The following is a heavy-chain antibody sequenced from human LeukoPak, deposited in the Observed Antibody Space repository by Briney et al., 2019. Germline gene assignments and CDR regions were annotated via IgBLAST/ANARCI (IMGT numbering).Heavy chain of an antibody. CDR1: GGSISSGSYY. CDR2: IYTSGST. D-gene: IGHD5-18*01. Sequence: SQTLSLTCTVSGGSISSGSYYWSWIRQPAGKGLEWIGRIYTSGSTNYNPSLKSRVTISVDTSKNQFSLKLSSVTAADTAVYYCASRIQLFNLDYWGQGTLVTVSS. V-gene: IGHV4-61*02. CDR3: ASRIQLFNLDY. J-gene: IGHJ4*02.